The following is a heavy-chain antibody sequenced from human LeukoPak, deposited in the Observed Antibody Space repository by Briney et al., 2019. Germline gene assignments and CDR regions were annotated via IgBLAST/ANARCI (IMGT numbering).Heavy chain of an antibody. CDR1: GFTFSSYA. Sequence: GGSLRLSCAASGFTFSSYAMSWVRQAPGKGLEWVSYISSSGDIIYYADSVRGRYTISRDNAKNSLYLQMNSLRAEDTAVYYCARNTGSGFHFFDYWGQGTLVTVSS. V-gene: IGHV3-48*03. CDR3: ARNTGSGFHFFDY. D-gene: IGHD3-22*01. J-gene: IGHJ4*02. CDR2: ISSSGDII.